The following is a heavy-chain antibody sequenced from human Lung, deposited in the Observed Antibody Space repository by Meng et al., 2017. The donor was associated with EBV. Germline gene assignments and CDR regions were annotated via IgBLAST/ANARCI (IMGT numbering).Heavy chain of an antibody. CDR2: ISTNTGNP. D-gene: IGHD6-19*01. V-gene: IGHV7-4-1*02. CDR3: GTLKYTSGFYGPAY. Sequence: QVVLVQAGYELKKSVALVEVSCNASGYTFTRYPMGWVRQAPGQGLEWKGWISTNTGNPTYAQGFTGRFVFSVDTSVSTAYLQISSLKAEDTAVYYCGTLKYTSGFYGPAYWGQGALVTVSS. J-gene: IGHJ4*02. CDR1: GYTFTRYP.